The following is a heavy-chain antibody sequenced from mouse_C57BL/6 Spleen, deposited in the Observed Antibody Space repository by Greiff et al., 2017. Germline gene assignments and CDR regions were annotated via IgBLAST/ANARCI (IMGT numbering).Heavy chain of an antibody. J-gene: IGHJ2*01. CDR3: ARDGGNYDY. CDR2: ISDGGSYT. CDR1: GFTFSSYA. D-gene: IGHD2-1*01. Sequence: EVQLMESGGGLVKPGGSLKLSCAASGFTFSSYAMSWVRQTPEKRLEWVATISDGGSYTYYPDNVKGRFTISRDNAKNNLYLQMSHLKSEDTAMYYCARDGGNYDYWGQGTTLTVSS. V-gene: IGHV5-4*01.